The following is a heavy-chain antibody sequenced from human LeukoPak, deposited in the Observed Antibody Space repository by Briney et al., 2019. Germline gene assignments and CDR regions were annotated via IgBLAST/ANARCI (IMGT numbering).Heavy chain of an antibody. J-gene: IGHJ5*02. CDR1: GYSISSGYY. D-gene: IGHD3-22*01. Sequence: SETLSLACGVSGYSISSGYYWGWIRQPPGKGLEWIGSSYHSGSTYYNPSLKSRVTISLDTSKNQFSLKVTSVTAADTAVYYCARENYYDSSGYYHWGQGTLVTVSS. V-gene: IGHV4-38-2*02. CDR2: SYHSGST. CDR3: ARENYYDSSGYYH.